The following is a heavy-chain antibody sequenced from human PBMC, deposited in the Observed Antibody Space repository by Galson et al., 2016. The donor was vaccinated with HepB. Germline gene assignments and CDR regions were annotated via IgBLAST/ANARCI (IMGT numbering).Heavy chain of an antibody. J-gene: IGHJ5*02. V-gene: IGHV6-1*01. CDR3: ARVRCSTLRCQNWSDP. Sequence: CAISGDSVSSNSAAWTWIRQSPLRGLEWLGRTYYRSKWYNDYAVSVKSRISIHPDTSKNQFSLQLNSVTPEDTAVYYCARVRCSTLRCQNWSDPWGQGTLVTVSS. CDR1: GDSVSSNSAA. D-gene: IGHD2-2*01. CDR2: TYYRSKWYN.